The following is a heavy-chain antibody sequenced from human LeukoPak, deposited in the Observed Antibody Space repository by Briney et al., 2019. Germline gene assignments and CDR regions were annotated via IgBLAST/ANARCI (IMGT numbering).Heavy chain of an antibody. CDR2: ISSSGSTI. D-gene: IGHD3-10*02. V-gene: IGHV3-48*03. J-gene: IGHJ6*04. CDR1: AFTVSSNY. CDR3: AELGITMIGGV. Sequence: QAGGSLRLSCAASAFTVSSNYMSWVRQAPGKGLEGVSYISSSGSTIYYADSVKGRFTISRDNAKNSLYLQMNSLRAEDTAVYYCAELGITMIGGVWGKGTTVTISS.